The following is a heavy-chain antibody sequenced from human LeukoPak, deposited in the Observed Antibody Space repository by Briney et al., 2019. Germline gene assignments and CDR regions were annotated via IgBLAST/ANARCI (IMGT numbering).Heavy chain of an antibody. CDR1: RGSISDYY. CDR3: TRHGLAYCGGDCSFDH. J-gene: IGHJ4*02. CDR2: IYYSGST. D-gene: IGHD2-21*02. V-gene: IGHV4-59*08. Sequence: ASETLSLTCTVSRGSISDYYWSWIRQPPGEGLEWIGYIYYSGSTNYNPSLKSRVTISVDTSKNQFSLKLASVTAADTVMYYCTRHGLAYCGGDCSFDHWGQGTLVTVSS.